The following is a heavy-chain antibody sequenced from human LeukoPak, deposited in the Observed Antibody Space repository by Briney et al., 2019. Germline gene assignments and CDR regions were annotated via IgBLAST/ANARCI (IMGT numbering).Heavy chain of an antibody. D-gene: IGHD4-17*01. CDR3: ARDWEYGDYYYCYYYGMDV. V-gene: IGHV1-18*01. J-gene: IGHJ6*02. Sequence: ASVKVSCKASGYTFTSYGISWVRQAPGQGLEWMGWISVCNGNTNYAQKLQGRVTMTTDTSTSTAYMELRSLRSDDTAVYYCARDWEYGDYYYCYYYGMDVWGQGTTVTVSS. CDR2: ISVCNGNT. CDR1: GYTFTSYG.